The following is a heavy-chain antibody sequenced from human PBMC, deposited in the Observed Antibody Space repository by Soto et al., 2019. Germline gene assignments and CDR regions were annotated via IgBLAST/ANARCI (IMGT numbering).Heavy chain of an antibody. D-gene: IGHD1-26*01. CDR2: IYYSGST. J-gene: IGHJ3*02. CDR1: GGSISSSSYY. CDR3: ARQGSGSYNAFDI. Sequence: QLQLQESGPGLVKPSETLSLTCTVSGGSISSSSYYWGWIRQPPGKGLELIGTIYYSGSTYYNPSLKSRVTISVDTSKNQFSLKLSSVTAADTAVYYCARQGSGSYNAFDIWGQGTVVTVSS. V-gene: IGHV4-39*01.